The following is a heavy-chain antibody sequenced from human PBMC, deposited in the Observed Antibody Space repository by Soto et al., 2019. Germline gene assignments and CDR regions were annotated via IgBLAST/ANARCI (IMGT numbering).Heavy chain of an antibody. CDR1: GYTFTSYA. D-gene: IGHD3-22*01. V-gene: IGHV1-3*01. Sequence: ASVKVSCKASGYTFTSYAMHWVRQAPGQRLEWMGWINAGNGNTKYSQKFQGRVTITRDTSASTAYMELSSLRSEDTAVYYCARESDSSGYLNWFDPRGQGTLVTVSS. CDR3: ARESDSSGYLNWFDP. CDR2: INAGNGNT. J-gene: IGHJ5*02.